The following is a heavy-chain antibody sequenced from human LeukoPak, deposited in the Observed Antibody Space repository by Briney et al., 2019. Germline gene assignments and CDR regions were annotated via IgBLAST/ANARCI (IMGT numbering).Heavy chain of an antibody. Sequence: GGSVRLSCAASGCSVIDHYMAWVRQAPGKGLDWVAGIYKGGKTKNAESVKGRFTVSRDNSKNAMDLQMNSLRVDDPAIYDWARSFRVVVPYFDYWGQGILVTVSS. CDR3: ARSFRVVVPYFDY. V-gene: IGHV3-53*01. J-gene: IGHJ4*02. CDR1: GCSVIDHY. D-gene: IGHD2-21*01. CDR2: IYKGGKT.